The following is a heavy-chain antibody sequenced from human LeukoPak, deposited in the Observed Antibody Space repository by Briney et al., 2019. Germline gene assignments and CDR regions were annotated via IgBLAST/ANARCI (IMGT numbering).Heavy chain of an antibody. D-gene: IGHD1-1*01. Sequence: GGSLRLSCAASGFTFSSYAMSWVRQAPGKGLEWVSAISGSGGSTYYADSVKGRFTISRDNSKNSLYLQMNSLRAEDTAVYYCARVWRNWKTFRHNVFDIWGQGTMVTVSS. CDR1: GFTFSSYA. J-gene: IGHJ3*02. CDR2: ISGSGGST. CDR3: ARVWRNWKTFRHNVFDI. V-gene: IGHV3-23*01.